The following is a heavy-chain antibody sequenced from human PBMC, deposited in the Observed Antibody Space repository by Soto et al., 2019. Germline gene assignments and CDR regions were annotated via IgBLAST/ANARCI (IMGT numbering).Heavy chain of an antibody. J-gene: IGHJ4*02. D-gene: IGHD3-22*01. V-gene: IGHV4-30-2*01. Sequence: QLQLQESGSGLVKPSQTLSLTCAVSGGSISSGGYSWSWIRQPPGKGLEWIGYIYHSGSTYYNPSLKSRVTISVDRSKNQFSLKLSSVTAADTAVYYCAREGQDSSGYPYFDYWGQGTLVTVSS. CDR3: AREGQDSSGYPYFDY. CDR1: GGSISSGGYS. CDR2: IYHSGST.